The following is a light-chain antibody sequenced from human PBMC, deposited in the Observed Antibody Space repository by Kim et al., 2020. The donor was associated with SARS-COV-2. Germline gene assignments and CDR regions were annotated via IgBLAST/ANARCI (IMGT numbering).Light chain of an antibody. CDR1: QDIRKY. Sequence: DIQMTQSPSSLSASVGDRVTITCQASQDIRKYLNWYQQKPGKAPKLLIYDASNLEAGVPSRFSGSGSGIHFTFTITSLQPEDIATYYCQHYDALPYTFGQGTELEI. J-gene: IGKJ2*01. CDR2: DAS. V-gene: IGKV1-33*01. CDR3: QHYDALPYT.